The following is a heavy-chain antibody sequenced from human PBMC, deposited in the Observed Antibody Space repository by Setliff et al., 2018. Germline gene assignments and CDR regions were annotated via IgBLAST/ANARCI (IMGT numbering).Heavy chain of an antibody. J-gene: IGHJ4*02. CDR3: ARGRNIAARLLDS. V-gene: IGHV4-61*09. Sequence: SETLSLTCTVSGDSISSRPFYWGWFRQPAGKELEWIGQIYTSWSTIYNPSLKSRVTISIDTSKDQFSLKVISMTAADTAVYYCARGRNIAARLLDSWGQGTL. CDR2: IYTSWST. D-gene: IGHD6-6*01. CDR1: GDSISSRPFY.